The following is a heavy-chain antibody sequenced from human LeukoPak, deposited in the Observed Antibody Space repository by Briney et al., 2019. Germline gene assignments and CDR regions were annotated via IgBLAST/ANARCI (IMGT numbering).Heavy chain of an antibody. V-gene: IGHV1-2*06. J-gene: IGHJ4*02. CDR3: ARKIAVAADFDY. CDR2: INPNSGGT. CDR1: GYTFTRYY. Sequence: GASVKVSCKASGYTFTRYYMHWVRQAPGQGLEWMGRINPNSGGTNYAQKFQGRVTMTRDTSISTAYMELSRLRSDDTAVYYCARKIAVAADFDYWGQGTLVTVSS. D-gene: IGHD6-19*01.